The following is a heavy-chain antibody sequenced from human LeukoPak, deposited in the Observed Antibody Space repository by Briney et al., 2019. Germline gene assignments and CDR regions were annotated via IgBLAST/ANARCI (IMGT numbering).Heavy chain of an antibody. Sequence: GRSLRLSCAASGFTFSSYAMHWVRQAPGKGLEWVAVISYDGSNKYYADSVKGRFTISRDNSKNTLYLQMNSLRAEDTAVYYCARQRPNWFDPWGQGTLATVSS. CDR1: GFTFSSYA. J-gene: IGHJ5*02. CDR3: ARQRPNWFDP. V-gene: IGHV3-30-3*01. CDR2: ISYDGSNK. D-gene: IGHD5-24*01.